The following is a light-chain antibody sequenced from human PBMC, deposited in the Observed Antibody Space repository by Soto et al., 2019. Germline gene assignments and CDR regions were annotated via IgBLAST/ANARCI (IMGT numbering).Light chain of an antibody. CDR3: RKNINGPPYT. J-gene: IGKJ2*01. Sequence: EIQMTQSPATLSVSTGERATLSCRASRGVSRNLAWYQQKPGQAPRLLMYGASTKATGIPARFSGSGSGTDFTLTISSRQSEDFAVYYCRKNINGPPYTFVQGTKLEIK. V-gene: IGKV3-15*01. CDR1: RGVSRN. CDR2: GAS.